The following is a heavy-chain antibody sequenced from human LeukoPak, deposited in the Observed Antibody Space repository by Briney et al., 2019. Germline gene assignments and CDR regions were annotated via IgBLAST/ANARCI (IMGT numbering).Heavy chain of an antibody. D-gene: IGHD2-2*01. V-gene: IGHV3-23*01. Sequence: GGSLRLSCTASGFTFSEYSMSWVRQAPGAGLEWVSAISPAGDSTTDADSVKGRFTISRDNSKSTLYLQMNGLTAEDTALYYCARRLVTADITDFFDSCGQGTLVSVSS. J-gene: IGHJ4*02. CDR1: GFTFSEYS. CDR3: ARRLVTADITDFFDS. CDR2: ISPAGDST.